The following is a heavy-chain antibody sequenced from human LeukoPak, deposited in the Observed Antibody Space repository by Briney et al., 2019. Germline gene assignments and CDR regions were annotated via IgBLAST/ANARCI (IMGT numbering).Heavy chain of an antibody. CDR2: INPNSADA. D-gene: IGHD6-13*01. CDR3: ARGLAGAGTGY. J-gene: IGHJ4*02. V-gene: IGHV1-2*02. Sequence: ASVKVSCKASGYTFTDYYMHWVRQAPGQGLECMGWINPNSADANYAQQFQGRVTMTRDTSISTAYMQLDSLRSDDTAVYYCARGLAGAGTGYWGQGTLVTVSS. CDR1: GYTFTDYY.